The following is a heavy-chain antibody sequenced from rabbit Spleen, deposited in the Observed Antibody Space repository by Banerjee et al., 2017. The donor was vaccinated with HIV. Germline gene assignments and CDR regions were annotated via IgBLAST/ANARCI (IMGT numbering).Heavy chain of an antibody. D-gene: IGHD6-1*01. CDR3: ARYINGHNNYEDYYL. CDR2: IGAGSGAT. J-gene: IGHJ4*01. CDR1: GFTLSSYYM. V-gene: IGHV1S45*01. Sequence: QEQLKESGGGLVQPGGSLKLSCKASGFTLSSYYMNWVRQAPGKGLEWIACIGAGSGATYYASWAKGRFTISKTSSTTVTLQMTSLTAADTATYFCARYINGHNNYEDYYLWGQGTLVTVS.